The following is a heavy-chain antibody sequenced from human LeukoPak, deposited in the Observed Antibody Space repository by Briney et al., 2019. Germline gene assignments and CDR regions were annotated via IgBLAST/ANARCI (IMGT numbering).Heavy chain of an antibody. D-gene: IGHD2-21*01. J-gene: IGHJ4*02. Sequence: GGSLRLSCAASGFIFSNAWMAWVRQAPGKGLEWVGRIKSKTDGGTTDYAAPVKGRFTISRDDSKNALYLQMNSLKTEDAAVYYCTTSYRGVILGWGQGTLVTVSS. CDR1: GFIFSNAW. CDR3: TTSYRGVILG. V-gene: IGHV3-15*01. CDR2: IKSKTDGGTT.